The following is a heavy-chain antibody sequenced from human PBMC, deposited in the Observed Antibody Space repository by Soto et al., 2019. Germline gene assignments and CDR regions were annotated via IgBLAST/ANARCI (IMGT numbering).Heavy chain of an antibody. J-gene: IGHJ4*02. D-gene: IGHD1-1*01. CDR2: IIPIFGVT. CDR3: VRDWESTTQTWGFGDS. V-gene: IGHV1-69*08. Sequence: QVQLVQSGAEVKNPGSSVKVSCKASGGTFSSYTITWVRHAPGQGLEWLGRIIPIFGVTNYAQKFQDRVTITADSSTTTAYMELSRLRSEDTAVYYCVRDWESTTQTWGFGDSWGQGTLVTVSS. CDR1: GGTFSSYT.